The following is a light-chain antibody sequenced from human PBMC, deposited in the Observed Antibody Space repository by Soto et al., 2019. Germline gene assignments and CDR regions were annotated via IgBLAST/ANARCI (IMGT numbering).Light chain of an antibody. CDR2: RAS. CDR3: KQYNGYSRA. CDR1: QSISDW. Sequence: DIQMTQSPSTLSASIGDRVTITCRASQSISDWLAWYQQKPGKAPKLLIYRASNLESGVPSRFSCSGSGTEFTLTISSLQPDDFATYYCKQYNGYSRAFGQGTKVEIK. J-gene: IGKJ1*01. V-gene: IGKV1-5*03.